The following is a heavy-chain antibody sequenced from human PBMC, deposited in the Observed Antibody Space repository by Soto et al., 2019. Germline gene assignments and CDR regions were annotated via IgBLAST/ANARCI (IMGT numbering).Heavy chain of an antibody. Sequence: GGSLRLSCEASESTFSSYDMSWVRQAPGKGLEWVSGITRGGVGTYYADSVRGRFTISRDNSKNMLSLQMNSLRAEDTAVYYCVGYHYSSVRDPTISHFDYWGQGTLVTVSS. V-gene: IGHV3-23*01. J-gene: IGHJ4*02. D-gene: IGHD3-10*01. CDR2: ITRGGVGT. CDR1: ESTFSSYD. CDR3: VGYHYSSVRDPTISHFDY.